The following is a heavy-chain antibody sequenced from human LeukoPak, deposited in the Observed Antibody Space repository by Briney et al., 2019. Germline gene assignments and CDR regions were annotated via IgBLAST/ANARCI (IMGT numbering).Heavy chain of an antibody. J-gene: IGHJ3*02. Sequence: GGSLRLSCAASEFSVGSNYMTWVRQAPGKGLEWVANIKQDGGEKDYVDSVKGRFTISRDNAKNSLYLQMNSLRAEDTAVYYCARGQGAFDIWGQGTMVTVSS. V-gene: IGHV3-7*01. CDR2: IKQDGGEK. CDR3: ARGQGAFDI. CDR1: EFSVGSNY.